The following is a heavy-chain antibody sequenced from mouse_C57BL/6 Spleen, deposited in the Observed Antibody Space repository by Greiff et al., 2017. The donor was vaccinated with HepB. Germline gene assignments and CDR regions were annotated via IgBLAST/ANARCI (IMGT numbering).Heavy chain of an antibody. Sequence: VQLQQSGAELARPGASVKMSCKASGYTFTSYTMHWVKQRPGQGLEWIGYINPSSGYTKYNQKFKDKATLTADKSSSTAYMQLSSLTSEDSAVYYCANYDGYYVFAYWGQGTLVTVSA. V-gene: IGHV1-4*01. CDR3: ANYDGYYVFAY. CDR1: GYTFTSYT. D-gene: IGHD2-3*01. J-gene: IGHJ3*01. CDR2: INPSSGYT.